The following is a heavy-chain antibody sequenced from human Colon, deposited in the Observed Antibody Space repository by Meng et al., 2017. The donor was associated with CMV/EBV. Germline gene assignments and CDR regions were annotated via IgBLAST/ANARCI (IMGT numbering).Heavy chain of an antibody. J-gene: IGHJ6*02. D-gene: IGHD2-2*02. V-gene: IGHV3-23*03. CDR3: AKDPRAGIVVVPAAIRKIYYYGMDV. CDR2: IYSGGSST. Sequence: GESLKISCAASGFTFSSYAMSWVRQAPGKGLEWVSVIYSGGSSTYYADSVKGRFTISRDNSKNTLYLQMNSLRAEDTAVYYCAKDPRAGIVVVPAAIRKIYYYGMDVWGQGTTVTVSS. CDR1: GFTFSSYA.